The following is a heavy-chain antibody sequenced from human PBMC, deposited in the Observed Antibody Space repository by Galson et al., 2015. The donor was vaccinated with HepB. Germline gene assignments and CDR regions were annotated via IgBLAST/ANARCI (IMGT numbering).Heavy chain of an antibody. CDR1: GGSISRGAYY. CDR2: IYYSGST. Sequence: TLSLTCTVSGGSISRGAYYWSWIRQHPGKGLEWIGYIYYSGSTYYNPSLKSRVTISVDTSKNQFSLKLNSVTAADTAVYYCARDPTTTGDNHYYGMDVWGQGTTVTVSS. D-gene: IGHD1-14*01. CDR3: ARDPTTTGDNHYYGMDV. J-gene: IGHJ6*02. V-gene: IGHV4-31*03.